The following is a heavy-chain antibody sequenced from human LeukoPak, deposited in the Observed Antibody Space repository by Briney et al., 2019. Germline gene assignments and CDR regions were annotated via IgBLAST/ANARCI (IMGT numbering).Heavy chain of an antibody. CDR3: ARVGYYDSSGYRPDYYYYYGMDV. CDR2: ISAYNGNT. D-gene: IGHD3-22*01. V-gene: IGHV1-18*01. Sequence: ASVKVSCKASGYTFTSYGISWVRQAPGQGLEWMGWISAYNGNTNYAQKLQGRVTMTTDTSTSTAYMELRSLRSDDTAVYYCARVGYYDSSGYRPDYYYYYGMDVWGQGTTVTVSS. CDR1: GYTFTSYG. J-gene: IGHJ6*02.